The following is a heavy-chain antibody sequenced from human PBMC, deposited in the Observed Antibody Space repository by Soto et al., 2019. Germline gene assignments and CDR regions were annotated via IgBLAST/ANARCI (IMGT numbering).Heavy chain of an antibody. CDR3: AKDLGFCSGGSCYSEGYFDY. D-gene: IGHD2-15*01. Sequence: GGSLRLSCAASGFTFSTYGMHWVRQAPGKGLEWVALVSYDGSNKNYADSVKGRFAISRDNSENTLYLQMNMLRTEDTAVYYCAKDLGFCSGGSCYSEGYFDYWGQGALVTVS. CDR1: GFTFSTYG. J-gene: IGHJ4*02. V-gene: IGHV3-30*18. CDR2: VSYDGSNK.